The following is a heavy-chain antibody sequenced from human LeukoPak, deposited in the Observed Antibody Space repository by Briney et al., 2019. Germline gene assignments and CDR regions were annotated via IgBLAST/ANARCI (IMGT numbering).Heavy chain of an antibody. V-gene: IGHV6-1*01. CDR2: TYYRSKWHN. CDR3: DRDSGYGNDACDI. D-gene: IGHD5-12*01. CDR1: GDSVSSESAA. J-gene: IGHJ3*02. Sequence: PSQTLSLTCAISGDSVSSESAAWNWIRQSPSRGLEWLGRTYYRSKWHNEYAESVRSRIIINPDISKNQFSLQLNSMSPEDTAVYYCDRDSGYGNDACDIWGQGTMVTVSS.